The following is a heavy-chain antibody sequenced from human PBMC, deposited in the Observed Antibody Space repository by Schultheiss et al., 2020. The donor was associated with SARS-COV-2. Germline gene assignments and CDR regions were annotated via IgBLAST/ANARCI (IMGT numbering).Heavy chain of an antibody. J-gene: IGHJ6*03. D-gene: IGHD1-14*01. CDR2: ISSSCSTI. CDR3: ARDRIRGYYYMDV. Sequence: GESLKISCAASGFTFSSYSMNWVRQAPGKGLEWVSYISSSCSTIYYADSVKGRFTISRDNAKNSLYLQMNSLRAEDTAVYYCARDRIRGYYYMDVWGKGTTVTVSS. CDR1: GFTFSSYS. V-gene: IGHV3-48*04.